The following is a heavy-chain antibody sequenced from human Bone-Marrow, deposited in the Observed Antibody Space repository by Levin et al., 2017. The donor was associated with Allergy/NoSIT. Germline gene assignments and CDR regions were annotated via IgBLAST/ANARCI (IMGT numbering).Heavy chain of an antibody. CDR2: IGGSSSIT. D-gene: IGHD3-10*01. Sequence: GGSLRLSCEASGFTFSTYAMSWVRQVPGKGLEWVASIGGSSSITHYSDSVKGRFTISRDFSKNVLHLQMNSLRAEDTDVYDCANDPSPQWFGELFPRYFFDHWGQGALVTVSS. V-gene: IGHV3-23*01. CDR3: ANDPSPQWFGELFPRYFFDH. CDR1: GFTFSTYA. J-gene: IGHJ4*02.